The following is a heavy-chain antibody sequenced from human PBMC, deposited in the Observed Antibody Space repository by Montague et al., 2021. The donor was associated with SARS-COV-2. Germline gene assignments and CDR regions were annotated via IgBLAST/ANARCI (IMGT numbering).Heavy chain of an antibody. V-gene: IGHV4-59*01. D-gene: IGHD4-23*01. CDR1: GGSITGYY. J-gene: IGHJ3*02. Sequence: SETLSLTCTVSGGSITGYYWSWLRRSPGKGLEWIAYIYDGGAVNYNPSLGSRVTISTDTSKNQLSLKVNSVIAADTAVYYCVRDHPYGGPRGAYDTWGQGTVVTVSS. CDR2: IYDGGAV. CDR3: VRDHPYGGPRGAYDT.